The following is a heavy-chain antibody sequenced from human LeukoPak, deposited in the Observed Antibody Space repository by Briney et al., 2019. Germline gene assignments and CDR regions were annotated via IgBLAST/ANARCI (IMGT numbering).Heavy chain of an antibody. CDR1: GCTFSSYW. Sequence: GGSLRLSCAASGCTFSSYWMHWVRQAPGKGLEWVANINQDGSEKYYVDSLKGRLTISRDNAKNSLYMQMKSLRAEDTAVYYCVRGFDGYYGLDIWGQGTMVTVSS. CDR2: INQDGSEK. D-gene: IGHD3-10*01. J-gene: IGHJ3*02. V-gene: IGHV3-7*05. CDR3: VRGFDGYYGLDI.